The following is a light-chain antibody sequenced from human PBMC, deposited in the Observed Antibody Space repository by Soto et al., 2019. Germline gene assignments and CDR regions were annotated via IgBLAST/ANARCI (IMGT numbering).Light chain of an antibody. CDR3: CSYAGRFTWV. CDR1: SSDVGAYNY. J-gene: IGLJ3*02. CDR2: AVT. Sequence: QSVLTQPRSVSGSPGQSVTIPCAGTSSDVGAYNYVSWYQQHPGKAPKLMLYAVTKRPSGVSDRFSGSKSGNTASLTSSGLQADDEADYYCCSYAGRFTWVFGGGTKVTVL. V-gene: IGLV2-11*01.